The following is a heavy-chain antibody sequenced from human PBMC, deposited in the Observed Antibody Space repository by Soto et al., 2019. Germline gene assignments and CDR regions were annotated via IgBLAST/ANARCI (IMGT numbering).Heavy chain of an antibody. Sequence: QTLSLTCAISGDSVSSNSAAWNWIRQSPSRGLEWLGRTYYRSKWYNDYAVSVKSRITINPDPSKNQFSLQLNSVTPEDTAVYYCAREQGYCSGGSCYLQYYFDYWGQGTLVTVSS. V-gene: IGHV6-1*01. J-gene: IGHJ4*02. CDR1: GDSVSSNSAA. CDR2: TYYRSKWYN. CDR3: AREQGYCSGGSCYLQYYFDY. D-gene: IGHD2-15*01.